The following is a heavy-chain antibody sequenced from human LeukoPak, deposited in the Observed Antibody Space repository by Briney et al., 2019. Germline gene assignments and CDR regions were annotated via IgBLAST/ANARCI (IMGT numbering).Heavy chain of an antibody. CDR2: IYYSGST. J-gene: IGHJ2*01. CDR1: GGSISYYY. CDR3: ARVYYSSTYDYWYFDL. V-gene: IGHV4-59*01. D-gene: IGHD6-13*01. Sequence: SGTLSLTCTVSGGSISYYYWSWIRQPPGKGLEWIGYIYYSGSTNYNPSLKSRVTISVDTSKNQFSLKLSSVTAADTAVYYCARVYYSSTYDYWYFDLWGRGTLVTVSS.